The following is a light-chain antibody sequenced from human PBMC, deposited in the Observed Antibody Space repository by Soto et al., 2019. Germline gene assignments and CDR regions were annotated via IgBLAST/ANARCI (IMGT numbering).Light chain of an antibody. Sequence: HLSLSPSSMSASVGDRLTMTCRASQSISSLLAWYQQKPGKAPELLIYDVSTLQGGVPTRFGGTGAGTEFPLTSSRQPQEYSATYCRQHYNGYYTFGRGTKVDIK. V-gene: IGKV1-5*01. J-gene: IGKJ3*01. CDR2: DVS. CDR1: QSISSL. CDR3: QHYNGYYT.